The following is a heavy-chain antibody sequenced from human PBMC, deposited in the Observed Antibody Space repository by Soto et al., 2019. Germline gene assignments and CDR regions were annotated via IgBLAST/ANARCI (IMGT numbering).Heavy chain of an antibody. CDR3: ASLSTAAEPSPCFDP. D-gene: IGHD6-13*01. CDR1: GGSISSYY. V-gene: IGHV4-59*08. J-gene: IGHJ5*02. Sequence: PSETLSLTCTVSGGSISSYYWSWIRQPPGKGLEWIGYIYYSGSTNYNPSLKSRVTISVDTSKNQFSLKLSSVTAADTAVYYCASLSTAAEPSPCFDPWGQGTLVTVSS. CDR2: IYYSGST.